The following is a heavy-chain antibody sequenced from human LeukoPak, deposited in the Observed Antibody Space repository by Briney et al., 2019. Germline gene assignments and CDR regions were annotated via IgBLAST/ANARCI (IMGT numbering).Heavy chain of an antibody. CDR2: INPNSGGT. V-gene: IGHV1-2*02. D-gene: IGHD6-19*01. CDR1: GYTFTGYY. CDR3: ARVWWLDYYFDY. Sequence: APVKVSCKASGYTFTGYYMHWVRQAPGQGLEWMGWINPNSGGTNYAQKFQGRVTMTRDTSISTAYMELSRLRSDDTAVYYCARVWWLDYYFDYWGQGTLVTVSS. J-gene: IGHJ4*02.